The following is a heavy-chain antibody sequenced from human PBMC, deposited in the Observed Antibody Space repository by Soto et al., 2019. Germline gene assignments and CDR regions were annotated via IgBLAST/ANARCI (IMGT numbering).Heavy chain of an antibody. CDR2: ISYDGSNK. CDR1: GFTFSSYG. CDR3: AKDRVAVAGTLDY. V-gene: IGHV3-30*18. Sequence: QVQLVESGGGVVQPGRSLRLSCAAYGFTFSSYGMHWVRQAPGKGLEWVAVISYDGSNKYYADSVKGRFTISRDNSKNTLYLQMNSLRAEDTAVYYCAKDRVAVAGTLDYWGQGTLVTVSS. D-gene: IGHD6-19*01. J-gene: IGHJ4*02.